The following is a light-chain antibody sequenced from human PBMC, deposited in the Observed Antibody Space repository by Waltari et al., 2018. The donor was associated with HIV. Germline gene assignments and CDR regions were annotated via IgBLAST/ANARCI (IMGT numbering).Light chain of an antibody. CDR2: GAS. Sequence: EIVMTQSPVTLSVSPGERATLSCRASHSISSNLAWYQQKSGQAPRLLIYGASTRATDIPARFSGSGSGTEFTLTISSLQSEDFAVYFCQQYSNWPPLTFGGGTKVEIK. CDR3: QQYSNWPPLT. V-gene: IGKV3-15*01. CDR1: HSISSN. J-gene: IGKJ4*01.